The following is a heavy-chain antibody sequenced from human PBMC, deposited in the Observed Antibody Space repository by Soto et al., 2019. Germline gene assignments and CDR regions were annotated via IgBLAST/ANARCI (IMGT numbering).Heavy chain of an antibody. CDR2: IYHSGRA. V-gene: IGHV4-30-2*01. CDR1: GGCISSGDSS. J-gene: IGHJ4*02. Sequence: SETLSLTCAVSGGCISSGDSSWSWIRQPPGKGLEWIGYIYHSGRAYYNPSLKSRVTISVDNSKSQFSLKVRSVTAADTAVYYCARGVIHYYYESSGSVHSYWGQGTLVTVSS. CDR3: ARGVIHYYYESSGSVHSY. D-gene: IGHD3-22*01.